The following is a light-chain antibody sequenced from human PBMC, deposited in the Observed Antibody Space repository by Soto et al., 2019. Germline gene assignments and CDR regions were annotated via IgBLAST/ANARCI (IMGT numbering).Light chain of an antibody. J-gene: IGKJ1*01. CDR3: QQYNNWPPVT. CDR1: QGISSW. Sequence: DIQMTQSPSSVSASVGDRVTITCRASQGISSWLAWYQQKPGKAPKLLIYDAFSLQSGVPSRFSGSGSGTEFTLTISSLQSEDFAVYYCQQYNNWPPVTFGQGTKVDIK. V-gene: IGKV1-12*01. CDR2: DAF.